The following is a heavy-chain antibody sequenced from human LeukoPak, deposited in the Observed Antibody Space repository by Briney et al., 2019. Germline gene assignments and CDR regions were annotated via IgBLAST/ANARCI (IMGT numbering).Heavy chain of an antibody. V-gene: IGHV3-23*01. CDR1: GFTFSSYA. D-gene: IGHD2-2*02. CDR2: ISGSGGST. CDR3: AQDKVPAAITAYFHY. J-gene: IGHJ4*02. Sequence: GGSLRLSCAASGFTFSSYAISWVRQAPGKGLEWVSAISGSGGSTYYADSVKGRFTITRDNSKSTVYLQMSRLRAEDTAVYYCAQDKVPAAITAYFHYRGQGTLVTVPS.